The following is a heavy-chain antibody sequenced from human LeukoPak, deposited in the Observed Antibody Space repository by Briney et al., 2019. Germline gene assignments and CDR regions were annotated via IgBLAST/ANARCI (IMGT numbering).Heavy chain of an antibody. J-gene: IGHJ4*02. CDR1: GGSISSYY. Sequence: SETLSLTCTVSGGSISSYYWSWIRQPPGKGLEWIGYIYYSGSTNYNPSLKSRVTISVDTSKNQFSLKLSSVTAADTAVYYCARAGGWLPYYFDYWGQGTLVTVSS. CDR3: ARAGGWLPYYFDY. V-gene: IGHV4-59*01. D-gene: IGHD3-9*01. CDR2: IYYSGST.